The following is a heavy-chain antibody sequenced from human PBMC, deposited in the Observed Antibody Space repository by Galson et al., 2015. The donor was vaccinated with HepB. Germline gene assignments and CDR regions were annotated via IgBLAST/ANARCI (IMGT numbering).Heavy chain of an antibody. Sequence: SVKVSCKASGYTFSSYGISWVRQAPGQGLEWTGWISGYNGNTNYALKLQGRVTISADTSTNTVYMELRSLRSDDTAVYYCARAPLYSGSSVIDYWGQGTLVTVSS. CDR1: GYTFSSYG. J-gene: IGHJ4*02. D-gene: IGHD6-6*01. CDR2: ISGYNGNT. CDR3: ARAPLYSGSSVIDY. V-gene: IGHV1-18*01.